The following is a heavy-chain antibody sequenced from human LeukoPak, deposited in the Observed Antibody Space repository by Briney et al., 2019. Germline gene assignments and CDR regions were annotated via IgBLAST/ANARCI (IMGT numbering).Heavy chain of an antibody. V-gene: IGHV3-11*04. D-gene: IGHD1-26*01. CDR3: ARPPSGSYYYYMDV. J-gene: IGHJ6*03. CDR2: ISSSGSTI. Sequence: TGGSLRLSCAASGFTFSDYYMSWIRQAPGKGLEWVSYISSSGSTIYYADSVKGRFTISRDNAKNSLYLQMNSLRAEDTAVYYCARPPSGSYYYYMDVWGKGTTVTVSS. CDR1: GFTFSDYY.